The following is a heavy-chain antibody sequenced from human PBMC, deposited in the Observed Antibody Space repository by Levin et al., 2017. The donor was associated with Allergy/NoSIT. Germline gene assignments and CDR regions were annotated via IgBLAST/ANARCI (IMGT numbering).Heavy chain of an antibody. CDR2: ISWNSGSI. Sequence: SCAASGFTFDDYAMHWVRQAPGKGLEWVSGISWNSGSIGYADSEKGRFTISRDNAKNSLYLQMNSLRAEDTALYYCAKDLRFGSSGYYPQAFDSWGQGTLVTVSS. CDR1: GFTFDDYA. D-gene: IGHD3-22*01. V-gene: IGHV3-9*01. J-gene: IGHJ4*02. CDR3: AKDLRFGSSGYYPQAFDS.